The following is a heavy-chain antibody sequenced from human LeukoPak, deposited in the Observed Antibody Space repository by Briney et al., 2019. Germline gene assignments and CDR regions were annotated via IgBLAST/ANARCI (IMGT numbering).Heavy chain of an antibody. J-gene: IGHJ5*02. V-gene: IGHV3-30*02. CDR2: IRYDGSNK. D-gene: IGHD4-17*01. CDR1: GFTFSSYG. Sequence: GGSLRLSRAASGFTFSSYGMHWVRQAPGKGLEWVAFIRYDGSNKYYADSVKGRFTISRDNSKNTLYLQMNSLRAEDTAVYYCAKDYGDYFHDWFDPWGQGTLVTVSS. CDR3: AKDYGDYFHDWFDP.